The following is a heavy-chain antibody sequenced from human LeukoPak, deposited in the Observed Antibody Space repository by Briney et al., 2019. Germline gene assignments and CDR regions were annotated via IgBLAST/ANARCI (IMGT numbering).Heavy chain of an antibody. CDR2: IIPIFGIA. V-gene: IGHV1-69*04. CDR1: GGTFSSYA. D-gene: IGHD2-15*01. J-gene: IGHJ6*02. Sequence: SVKVSCKASGGTFSSYAISWVRQAPGQGLEWMGRIIPIFGIANYAQKFQGRVTITADKSMSTAYMELSSLRSEDTAVYYCARDNPDYSPWDYYYYGMDVWGQGTTATVSS. CDR3: ARDNPDYSPWDYYYYGMDV.